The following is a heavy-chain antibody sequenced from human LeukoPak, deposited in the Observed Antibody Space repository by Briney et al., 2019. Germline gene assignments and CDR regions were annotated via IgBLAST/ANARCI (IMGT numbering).Heavy chain of an antibody. CDR2: IKQDGSEK. Sequence: GGSLRLSCAASGFTFSSYWMSWVRQAPGKGLEWVANIKQDGSEKYYVDSVKGRFTISRDNAKNSLYLQMNSLRAEDTAVYYCAREVVRTTYDSSGYYNYWGQGTLVTVSS. V-gene: IGHV3-7*01. CDR3: AREVVRTTYDSSGYYNY. CDR1: GFTFSSYW. D-gene: IGHD3-22*01. J-gene: IGHJ4*02.